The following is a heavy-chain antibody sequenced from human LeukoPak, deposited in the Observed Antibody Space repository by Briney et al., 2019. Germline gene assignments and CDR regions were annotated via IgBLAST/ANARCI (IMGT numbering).Heavy chain of an antibody. V-gene: IGHV2-5*02. CDR2: IYWDDDK. J-gene: IGHJ4*02. Sequence: GPTLVKPTQTLTLTCTLSGFSLTTSGVGVGWIRQPPGKALEWLAVIYWDDDKRYNPSLKNRLTITKDTSKNQVVLTMTNMDPVGTATYFCAHKQVTAVAAWDYWGQGTLVTVSS. CDR1: GFSLTTSGVG. CDR3: AHKQVTAVAAWDY. D-gene: IGHD6-19*01.